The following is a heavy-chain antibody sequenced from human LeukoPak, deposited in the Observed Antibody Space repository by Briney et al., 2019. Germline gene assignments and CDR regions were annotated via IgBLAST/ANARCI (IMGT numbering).Heavy chain of an antibody. CDR3: ARGPIIDIVVIPAAADYYHMDV. CDR2: IKQDGSVT. D-gene: IGHD2-2*01. CDR1: GFTFSSYS. J-gene: IGHJ6*03. V-gene: IGHV3-7*01. Sequence: TGGSLRLSCAASGFTFSSYSMNWVRQAPGKGLEWVANIKQDGSVTHYVDSVKGRFTVSRDNAKNSLYLQMNSLRADDTAVYYCARGPIIDIVVIPAAADYYHMDVWGKGTTVTVSS.